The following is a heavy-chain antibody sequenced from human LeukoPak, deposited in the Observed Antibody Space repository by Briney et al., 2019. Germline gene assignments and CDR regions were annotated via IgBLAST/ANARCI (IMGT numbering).Heavy chain of an antibody. CDR1: GFTFGDYA. V-gene: IGHV3-49*04. D-gene: IGHD4-23*01. Sequence: PGGSLRLSCTASGFTFGDYAMSWVRQAPGKGLGWVGFIRSKAYGGTTEYAASVKGRFTISRDDSKSIAYLQMNSLKTEDTAVYYCTRGLRWFFDYWGQGTLVTVSS. CDR2: IRSKAYGGTT. CDR3: TRGLRWFFDY. J-gene: IGHJ4*02.